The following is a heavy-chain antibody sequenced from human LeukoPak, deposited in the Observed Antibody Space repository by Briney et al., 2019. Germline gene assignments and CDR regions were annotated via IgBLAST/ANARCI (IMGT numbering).Heavy chain of an antibody. V-gene: IGHV4-34*01. CDR3: ARGKSVSGQLWPRQEYYFEC. D-gene: IGHD5-18*01. CDR1: GGPFSGYY. Sequence: SETLSLTCAVYGGPFSGYYWSRIPQPPGKGLEWIGEINHSGSTNYNPSLKSRVTISADTSKNQFSLTLSSVTAADTAVYYCARGKSVSGQLWPRQEYYFECWAREPWSPSPQ. J-gene: IGHJ4*02. CDR2: INHSGST.